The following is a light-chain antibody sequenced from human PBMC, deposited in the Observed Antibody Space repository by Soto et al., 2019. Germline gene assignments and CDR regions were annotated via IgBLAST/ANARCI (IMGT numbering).Light chain of an antibody. J-gene: IGLJ2*01. CDR1: GSDVGGYDF. V-gene: IGLV2-11*01. CDR3: CSFAGTYTVV. CDR2: DVS. Sequence: QSALTQPRSVSGSPGQSVTLSCSGSGSDVGGYDFVSWYQQHPGKAPKLIIYDVSKRPSGVPDRYSGSKSGNTASLTISGLQAEDEADYYCCSFAGTYTVVFGGGTQVTVL.